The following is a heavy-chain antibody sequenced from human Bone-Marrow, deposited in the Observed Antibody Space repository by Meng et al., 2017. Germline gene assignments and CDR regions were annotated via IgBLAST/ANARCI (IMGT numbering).Heavy chain of an antibody. CDR1: CGAFGCCF. CDR2: IVHSGST. V-gene: IGHV4-34*01. CDR3: ARGSWLQLWLQDY. J-gene: IGHJ4*02. Sequence: QVWWVGLVERLDKPCLPCALSCGAFGCCFWSCIRPPPGQGLEWIGEIVHSGSTNYNPSLKSRFTISVYTSKRQIALKLSSLTAANTAVYYCARGSWLQLWLQDYWGQGTLVTVSS. D-gene: IGHD5-18*01.